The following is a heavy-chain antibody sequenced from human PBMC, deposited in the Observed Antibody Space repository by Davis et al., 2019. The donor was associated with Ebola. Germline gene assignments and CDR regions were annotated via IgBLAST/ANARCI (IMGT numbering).Heavy chain of an antibody. Sequence: SETLSLTCAVSGGSLSGYYWNWIRQTPGKGPEWIGEVNYLGSAKYNPSLKRRVSISVDTSKNQFSLKLSSVAAADTAVYYCARSPQGGWTGYYYGMDVWGQGITVTVSS. CDR2: VNYLGSA. J-gene: IGHJ6*02. V-gene: IGHV4-34*01. CDR1: GGSLSGYY. D-gene: IGHD3/OR15-3a*01. CDR3: ARSPQGGWTGYYYGMDV.